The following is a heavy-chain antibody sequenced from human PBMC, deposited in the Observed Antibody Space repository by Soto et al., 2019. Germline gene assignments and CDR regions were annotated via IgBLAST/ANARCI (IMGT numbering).Heavy chain of an antibody. Sequence: ASVKVSCKASGYTFTSYGISWVRQAPGQGLEWMGWISAYNGNTNYAQKLQGRVTMTTDTSTSTAYMELRSLRSDDTAVYYCARTDYYGSGSYYFVWFDPWGQGTLVTVSS. J-gene: IGHJ5*02. D-gene: IGHD3-10*01. CDR2: ISAYNGNT. V-gene: IGHV1-18*01. CDR1: GYTFTSYG. CDR3: ARTDYYGSGSYYFVWFDP.